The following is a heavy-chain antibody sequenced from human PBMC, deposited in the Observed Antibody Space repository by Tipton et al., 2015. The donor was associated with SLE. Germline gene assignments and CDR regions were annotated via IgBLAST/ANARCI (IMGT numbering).Heavy chain of an antibody. D-gene: IGHD5-24*01. V-gene: IGHV4-59*11. J-gene: IGHJ5*02. CDR1: GASIIPHY. CDR3: ARDDQDNHSLDP. CDR2: INYLWTT. Sequence: TLSLTCTVSGASIIPHYWSWVRQPPGKGLEWIGNINYLWTTNNNPSLKSRVTISVDSSNNQFFLHLRSVTAADTAVYFCARDDQDNHSLDPWGLGTLVAVSA.